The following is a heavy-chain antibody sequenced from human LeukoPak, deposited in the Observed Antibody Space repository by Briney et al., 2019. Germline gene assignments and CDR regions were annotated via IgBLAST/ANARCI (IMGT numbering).Heavy chain of an antibody. CDR2: ISWNSGSI. CDR3: AKDLAGYGGNYFDY. Sequence: SLSLSCAASGFTFDDYAMQWVRQAAGKGVEGVSGISWNSGSIGYADSVKGRFTISRDNAKNSLYLQMNSLRAEDTALYYCAKDLAGYGGNYFDYWGQGTLVTVSS. CDR1: GFTFDDYA. D-gene: IGHD4-23*01. V-gene: IGHV3-9*01. J-gene: IGHJ4*02.